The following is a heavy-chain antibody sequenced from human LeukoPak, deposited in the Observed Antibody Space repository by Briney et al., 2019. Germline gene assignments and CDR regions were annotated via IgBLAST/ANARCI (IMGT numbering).Heavy chain of an antibody. V-gene: IGHV1-69*13. D-gene: IGHD2-15*01. CDR2: IIPIFGTA. CDR3: ARACEVDPRAYYYYYYMDV. J-gene: IGHJ6*03. Sequence: SVKVSCKASGGTFSSYAISWVRQAPGQGLEWMGGIIPIFGTANYAQKFQGRVTITADESTSTAYMELSSLRSEDTAVYYCARACEVDPRAYYYYYYMDVWGKGTTVTVSS. CDR1: GGTFSSYA.